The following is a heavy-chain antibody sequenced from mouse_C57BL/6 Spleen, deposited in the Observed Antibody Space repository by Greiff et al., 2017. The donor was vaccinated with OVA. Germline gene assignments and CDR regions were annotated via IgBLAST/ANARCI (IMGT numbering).Heavy chain of an antibody. J-gene: IGHJ1*03. CDR3: ARSYGSSHWYFDV. D-gene: IGHD1-1*01. V-gene: IGHV1-18*01. CDR2: INPNNGGT. Sequence: VQLQQSGPELAKPGASVKIPCKASGYTFTDYNMDWVKQSHGKSLEWIGDINPNNGGTIYNQKFKGKATLTVDKSSSTAYMELRSLTSEDTAVYYCARSYGSSHWYFDVWGTGTTVTVSS. CDR1: GYTFTDYN.